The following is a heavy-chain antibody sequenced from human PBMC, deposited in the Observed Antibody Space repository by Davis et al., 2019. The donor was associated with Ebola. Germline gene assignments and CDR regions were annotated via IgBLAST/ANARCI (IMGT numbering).Heavy chain of an antibody. D-gene: IGHD2-8*02. CDR2: IYYTGST. CDR3: ARVRYWFHYFDY. J-gene: IGHJ4*02. CDR1: GGSISNYF. V-gene: IGHV4-59*12. Sequence: SETLSLTCTVSGGSISNYFWSWIRQPPGKGLEWIGYIYYTGSTNYNPSLKSRVTISVDTSKNQFSLKLSSVTAADTAVYYCARVRYWFHYFDYWGQGTLVTVSS.